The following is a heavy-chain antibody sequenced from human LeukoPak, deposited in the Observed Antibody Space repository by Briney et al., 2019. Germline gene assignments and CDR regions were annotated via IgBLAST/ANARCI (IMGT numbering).Heavy chain of an antibody. Sequence: GASVKVSCKASGYTFTGYYMHWVRQAPGQGLEWMGWINPSSGGTNYAQKFQGRVTMTRDTSISTAYMELSRLRSDDTAVYYCARELHLAAAGTLEYFQHWGQGTLVTVSS. CDR1: GYTFTGYY. J-gene: IGHJ1*01. CDR2: INPSSGGT. V-gene: IGHV1-2*02. CDR3: ARELHLAAAGTLEYFQH. D-gene: IGHD6-13*01.